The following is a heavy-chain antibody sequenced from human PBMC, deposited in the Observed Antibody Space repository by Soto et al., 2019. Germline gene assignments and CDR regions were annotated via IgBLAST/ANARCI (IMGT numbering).Heavy chain of an antibody. V-gene: IGHV4-34*01. CDR1: GGSFSGYY. CDR3: PRATRISSSWPKYYYSGMDV. J-gene: IGHJ6*02. Sequence: LSLTCAVYGGSFSGYYRSWIRQPPGKGLERIGEINHSGSTNYNPSRKSRVTISVDTSKNQFSLKLSSVTAADTAVYYCPRATRISSSWPKYYYSGMDVWGQGITVTVSS. CDR2: INHSGST. D-gene: IGHD6-13*01.